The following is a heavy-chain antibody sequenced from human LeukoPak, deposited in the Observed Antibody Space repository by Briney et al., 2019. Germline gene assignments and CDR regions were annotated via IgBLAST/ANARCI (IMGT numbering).Heavy chain of an antibody. CDR3: ARDQPPYYYDSSGYYSGYYFDY. V-gene: IGHV4-34*01. J-gene: IGHJ4*02. Sequence: PSETLSLTCAVYGGSFSGYYRSWIRQPPGKGLEWIGEINHSGSTNYNPSLKSRVTISVDTSKNQFSLKLSSVTAADTAVYYCARDQPPYYYDSSGYYSGYYFDYWGQGTLVTVSS. CDR1: GGSFSGYY. CDR2: INHSGST. D-gene: IGHD3-22*01.